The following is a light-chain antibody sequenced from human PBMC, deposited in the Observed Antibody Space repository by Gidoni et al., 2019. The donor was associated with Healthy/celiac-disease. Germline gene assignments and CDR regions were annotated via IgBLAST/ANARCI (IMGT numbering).Light chain of an antibody. Sequence: PGERATLSCRASQSVSSSYLAWYQQKPGQAPRLLIYGASSRATGIPDRFSGSGSGTDFTLTISRLEPEDVAVYYCQQYGSSPPATFGQGTRLEIK. CDR3: QQYGSSPPAT. V-gene: IGKV3-20*01. CDR2: GAS. J-gene: IGKJ5*01. CDR1: QSVSSSY.